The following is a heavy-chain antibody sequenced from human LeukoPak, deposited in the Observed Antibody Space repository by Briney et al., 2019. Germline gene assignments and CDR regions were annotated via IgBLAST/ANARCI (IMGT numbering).Heavy chain of an antibody. V-gene: IGHV4-31*11. CDR1: GGSINSGGYY. D-gene: IGHD1-14*01. CDR3: TRADHDGSGRFFDL. CDR2: IYYSGST. J-gene: IGHJ2*01. Sequence: KASETLSLTCAVSGGSINSGGYYWSWIRQHPGKGLEWIGYIYYSGSTYYNPSLKSRVAISVDTSTNQFSLKLTSVTAADTAMYYCTRADHDGSGRFFDLWGRGTLVTVSS.